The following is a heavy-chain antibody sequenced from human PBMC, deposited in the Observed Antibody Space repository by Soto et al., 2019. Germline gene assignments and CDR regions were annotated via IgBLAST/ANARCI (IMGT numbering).Heavy chain of an antibody. CDR2: SRNKGNSYTT. CDR3: IRPMTGTTRGFDY. Sequence: EVQLVESGGGLVQPGGSLRLSCAASGFTFSDHYMDWVRQAPGKGLEWVGRSRNKGNSYTTEYAASVKGRFTISRDDSEKSVHLQMNSLKIEDTAVYFCIRPMTGTTRGFDYWGQGTLVTVSS. J-gene: IGHJ4*02. D-gene: IGHD1-1*01. V-gene: IGHV3-72*01. CDR1: GFTFSDHY.